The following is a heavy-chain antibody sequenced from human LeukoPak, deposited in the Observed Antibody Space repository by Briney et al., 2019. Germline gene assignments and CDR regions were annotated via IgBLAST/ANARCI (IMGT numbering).Heavy chain of an antibody. V-gene: IGHV3-66*02. CDR2: MYSRGSS. Sequence: GGSLRLSCTVSGFTFCNNYMSWVRQAPGKGLEWVALMYSRGSSHYADSVRGRFTISRDSSKNTVYLQMNSLTAEDTAVYYCARGQIVGVQGDFWGQGTLVTVSS. CDR3: ARGQIVGVQGDF. J-gene: IGHJ4*02. D-gene: IGHD1-26*01. CDR1: GFTFCNNY.